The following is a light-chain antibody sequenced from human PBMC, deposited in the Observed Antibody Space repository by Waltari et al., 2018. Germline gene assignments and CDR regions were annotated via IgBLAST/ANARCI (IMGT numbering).Light chain of an antibody. CDR1: SSDVRGHDY. CDR2: DVN. CDR3: RSYSTSSSLIL. J-gene: IGLJ2*01. V-gene: IGLV2-14*03. Sequence: SALSQPASVSGSPGQSITISCTGPSSDVRGHDYISRYKKHQVKATKLIIRDVNNRPSGVANSCSGSKSGNTASLTISGLQAEEEADYYCRSYSTSSSLILFGEGTKVTVL.